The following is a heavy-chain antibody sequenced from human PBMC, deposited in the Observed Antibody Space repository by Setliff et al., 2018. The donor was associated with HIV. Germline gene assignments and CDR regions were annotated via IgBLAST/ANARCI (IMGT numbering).Heavy chain of an antibody. CDR2: VYHSGGT. V-gene: IGHV4-39*01. CDR1: GGSISSFSYY. D-gene: IGHD6-19*01. CDR3: TRRFEKWLAFDY. Sequence: PSETLSLTCTVSGGSISSFSYYWAWTRQSPGKGLEWIGNVYHSGGTDYNPSLRSRVTISVDTSTNQFSLNLASVTAADTAVYYCTRRFEKWLAFDYWGQGTLVTVSS. J-gene: IGHJ4*02.